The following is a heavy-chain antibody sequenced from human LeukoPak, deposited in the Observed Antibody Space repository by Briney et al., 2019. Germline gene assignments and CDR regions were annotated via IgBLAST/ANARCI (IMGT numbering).Heavy chain of an antibody. V-gene: IGHV1-8*02. CDR3: ARGRGYSYGYADY. CDR1: GYTFTSYA. CDR2: MNPNSGNT. J-gene: IGHJ4*02. Sequence: ASVKVSCKASGYTFTSYAMHWVRQAPGQGLEWMGWMNPNSGNTGYAEKFQGRVTMTRNTSIRTAYMELSSLRSDDTAVYYCARGRGYSYGYADYWGQGTLVTVSS. D-gene: IGHD5-18*01.